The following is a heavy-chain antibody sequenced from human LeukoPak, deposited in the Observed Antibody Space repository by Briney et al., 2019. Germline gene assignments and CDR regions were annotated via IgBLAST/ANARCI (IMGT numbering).Heavy chain of an antibody. CDR2: IYYSGGT. CDR3: AREPPFDCSGGSCYASHFDY. D-gene: IGHD2-15*01. V-gene: IGHV4-34*01. Sequence: SETLSLTCAVYGGSFSGYYWSWIRQPPGKGLEWIGSIYYSGGTYYNPSLKSRVTISVDTSKNQFSLKLSSVTAADTAVYYCAREPPFDCSGGSCYASHFDYWGQGTLVTVSS. J-gene: IGHJ4*02. CDR1: GGSFSGYY.